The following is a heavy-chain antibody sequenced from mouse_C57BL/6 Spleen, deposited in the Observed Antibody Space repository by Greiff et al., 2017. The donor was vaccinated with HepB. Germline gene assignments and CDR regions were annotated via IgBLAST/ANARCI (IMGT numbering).Heavy chain of an antibody. D-gene: IGHD1-1*01. CDR1: GYTFTSYW. CDR2: IDPSDSYT. CDR3: ESSYNYGSRPAWFAY. Sequence: QVQLQQSGAELVMPGASVKLSCTASGYTFTSYWMHWVKQRPGQGLEWIGEIDPSDSYTNYTQKFKGKSTLTVDNSSSTAYMQLSSLTSEDSAVYDCESSYNYGSRPAWFAYWGQGTLVTVSA. J-gene: IGHJ3*01. V-gene: IGHV1-69*01.